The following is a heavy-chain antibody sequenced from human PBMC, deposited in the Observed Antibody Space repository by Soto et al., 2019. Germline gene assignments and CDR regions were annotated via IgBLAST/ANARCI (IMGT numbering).Heavy chain of an antibody. CDR3: ATPACAATWCSPSHNLDH. CDR2: INPLSGIP. Sequence: QVQLVQSGAEVKKPESSVKVSCKTSGGTFVRHVISWVRQAPGQGPEWMGKINPLSGIPNYAQKFQDRVSFTADTDSSTAYMELSCLRSDDTALYYCATPACAATWCSPSHNLDHWGQGTLVTVSS. D-gene: IGHD2-8*02. CDR1: GGTFVRHV. V-gene: IGHV1-69*09. J-gene: IGHJ4*02.